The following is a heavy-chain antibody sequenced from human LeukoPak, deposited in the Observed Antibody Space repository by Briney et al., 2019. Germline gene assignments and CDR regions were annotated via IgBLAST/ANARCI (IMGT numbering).Heavy chain of an antibody. V-gene: IGHV3-30-3*01. J-gene: IGHJ5*02. CDR3: ARAYNSGWSLPFDP. CDR2: ISYDGSNK. Sequence: GMSLRLSCAASGFTFSSYAMHWVRQAPGKGLEWVAVISYDGSNKYYADSVKGRFTISRDNSKNTLYLQMNSLRAEDTAVYYCARAYNSGWSLPFDPWGQGTLVTVSS. CDR1: GFTFSSYA. D-gene: IGHD6-19*01.